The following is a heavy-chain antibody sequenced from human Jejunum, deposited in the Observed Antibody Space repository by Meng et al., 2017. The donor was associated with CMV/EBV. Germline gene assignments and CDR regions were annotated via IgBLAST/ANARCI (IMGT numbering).Heavy chain of an antibody. CDR1: GFAFSMHW. D-gene: IGHD5-12*01. J-gene: IGHJ5*01. CDR3: TRGLSGYGRFDS. Sequence: SGFAFSMHWMSWIRQAPGKGLVWVSRINSAGSSTSYADSMKGRFTTSRDNAKDTLYLQMNSLRDEDTGVYYCTRGLSGYGRFDSWGQGTLVTVSS. V-gene: IGHV3-74*01. CDR2: INSAGSST.